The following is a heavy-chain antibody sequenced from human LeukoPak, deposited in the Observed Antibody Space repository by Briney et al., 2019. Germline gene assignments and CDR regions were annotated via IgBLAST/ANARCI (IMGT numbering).Heavy chain of an antibody. J-gene: IGHJ5*02. CDR1: GGTFSIYA. CDR3: ASARWGYCSSTSCYSWNWFDP. V-gene: IGHV1-69*06. Sequence: SVNVSFTASGGTFSIYAISWVRQAPGQGLEWMGGIIPIFGTANYAQKFQGRVTITADKSTSTAYMELSSLRSEDTAVYYCASARWGYCSSTSCYSWNWFDPWGQGTLVTVSS. CDR2: IIPIFGTA. D-gene: IGHD2-2*01.